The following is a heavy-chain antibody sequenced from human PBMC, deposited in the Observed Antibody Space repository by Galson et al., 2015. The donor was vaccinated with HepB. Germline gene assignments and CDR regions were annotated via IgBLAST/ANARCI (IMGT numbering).Heavy chain of an antibody. D-gene: IGHD6-13*01. V-gene: IGHV2-70*04. CDR1: GFSLSTNGMR. CDR2: IDWDDSK. J-gene: IGHJ3*02. Sequence: PALVKPTQTLALTCTFSGFSLSTNGMRVSWIRQPPGKALEWLARIDWDDSKIYRTSLKTRLTISKDTSKNQVVLTMTNIDPVDTATYYCARTHSSTPTGGAFDIWGQGTMVTVSS. CDR3: ARTHSSTPTGGAFDI.